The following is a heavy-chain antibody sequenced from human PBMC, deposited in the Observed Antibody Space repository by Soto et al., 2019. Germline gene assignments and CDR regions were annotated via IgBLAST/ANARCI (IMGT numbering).Heavy chain of an antibody. Sequence: QITLKESGPTLVKPTQTLTLTCTFSGFSLSTSGVGVGWIRQPPGKALEWLALIYWVDDKRYSPSLKSRLTISKDSSKNQVVLTMTNMDPVDTATYYWVHHGYYSYGLDVWGQGTTVTVSS. V-gene: IGHV2-5*02. CDR3: VHHGYYSYGLDV. J-gene: IGHJ6*02. CDR2: IYWVDDK. CDR1: GFSLSTSGVG.